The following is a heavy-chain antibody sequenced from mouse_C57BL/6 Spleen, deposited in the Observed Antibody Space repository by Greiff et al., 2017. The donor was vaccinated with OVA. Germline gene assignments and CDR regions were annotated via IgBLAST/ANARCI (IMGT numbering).Heavy chain of an antibody. Sequence: QVQLQQSGAELVKPGASVKISCKASGYAFSSYWMNWVKQRPGKGLEWIGQIYPGDGDTNYNGKFKGKATLTADKSSSTAYMQLSSLTSEDSAVYFGARRELGGYYYAMDYWGQGTSVTVSS. CDR2: IYPGDGDT. J-gene: IGHJ4*01. CDR3: ARRELGGYYYAMDY. V-gene: IGHV1-80*01. D-gene: IGHD4-1*01. CDR1: GYAFSSYW.